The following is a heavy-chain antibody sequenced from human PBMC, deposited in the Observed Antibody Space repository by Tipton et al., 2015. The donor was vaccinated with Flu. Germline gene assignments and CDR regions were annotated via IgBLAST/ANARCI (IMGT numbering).Heavy chain of an antibody. CDR3: ARDPSLGMPDYFDY. CDR1: SGSIGSFY. Sequence: LRLSCTLSSGSIGSFYWNGIRQPPGKGLEWIGYMYNNKYTKYNPSLEGRVTISVDTSKKQFSLQLRSVTAADTAVYYCARDPSLGMPDYFDYWGQGTLVTASS. V-gene: IGHV4-59*12. CDR2: MYNNKYT. J-gene: IGHJ4*02. D-gene: IGHD2-2*01.